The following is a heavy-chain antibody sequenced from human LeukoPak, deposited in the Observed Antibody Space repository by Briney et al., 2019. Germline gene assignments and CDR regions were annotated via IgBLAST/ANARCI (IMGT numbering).Heavy chain of an antibody. V-gene: IGHV1-2*02. Sequence: GASVKVSCKASGYTFTDYYVHWVRQAPGQGLEWMGWINPNSGGTNYAQKFQGRVTMTRDTSISTAYMELSRLRSEDTAVYYCARLDPYNWFDPWGQGTLVTVSS. D-gene: IGHD1-1*01. CDR3: ARLDPYNWFDP. CDR2: INPNSGGT. CDR1: GYTFTDYY. J-gene: IGHJ5*02.